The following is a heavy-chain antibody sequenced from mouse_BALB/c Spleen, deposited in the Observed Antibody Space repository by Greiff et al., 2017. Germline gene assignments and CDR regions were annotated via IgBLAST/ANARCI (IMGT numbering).Heavy chain of an antibody. CDR2: IRSKSNNYAT. CDR3: VRYDYDRFAY. V-gene: IGHV10-1*02. J-gene: IGHJ3*01. CDR1: GFTFNTYA. D-gene: IGHD2-4*01. Sequence: EVQGVESGGGLVQPKGSLKLSCAASGFTFNTYAMNWVRQAPGKGLEWVARIRSKSNNYATYYADSVKDRFTISRDDSQSMLYLQMNNLKTEDTAMYYCVRYDYDRFAYWGQGTLVTVSA.